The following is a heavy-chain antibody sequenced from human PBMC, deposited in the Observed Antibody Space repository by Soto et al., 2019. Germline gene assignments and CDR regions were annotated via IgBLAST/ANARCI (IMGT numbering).Heavy chain of an antibody. CDR2: IDYNGRA. D-gene: IGHD4-4*01. Sequence: QVQLQESGPGLVKPSETLPLTCSVSDGSVTGYCWSWIRQPPGKGLEWIGCIDYNGRAHYNPSLTIRVTMSLATPNDHFSLKLSSVTTTDTAVYYCARGPDYSKVGYWGQGTLVTVSS. CDR3: ARGPDYSKVGY. CDR1: DGSVTGYC. V-gene: IGHV4-59*02. J-gene: IGHJ4*02.